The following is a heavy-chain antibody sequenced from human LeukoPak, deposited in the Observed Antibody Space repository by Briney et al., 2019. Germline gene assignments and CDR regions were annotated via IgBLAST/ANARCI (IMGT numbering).Heavy chain of an antibody. V-gene: IGHV3-74*01. D-gene: IGHD2-8*02. J-gene: IGHJ4*02. Sequence: PGGSLRLSCAASGFRFSNYWIHWVRQAPAKGLVWVSRIRTDGGSTAYADFVKGRFTISRDNAKNTVYLQMNSLRADDTAVYYCARDMETGGQAFDSWGPGTLVTVSS. CDR1: GFRFSNYW. CDR2: IRTDGGST. CDR3: ARDMETGGQAFDS.